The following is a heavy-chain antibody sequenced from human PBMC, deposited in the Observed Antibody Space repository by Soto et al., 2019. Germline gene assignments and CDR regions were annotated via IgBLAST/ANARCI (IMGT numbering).Heavy chain of an antibody. CDR1: GLTFNTHW. D-gene: IGHD1-26*01. CDR3: ARGGAMGVDY. Sequence: GGSLRLSSKASGLTFNTHWIHWVRQAPGKGLVWVSRIYFDGITTNYADSVKGRLTVSRDNAKNTVYLHVNTLRDEDTAVYYCARGGAMGVDYWGQGTLVTVSS. V-gene: IGHV3-74*01. J-gene: IGHJ4*02. CDR2: IYFDGITT.